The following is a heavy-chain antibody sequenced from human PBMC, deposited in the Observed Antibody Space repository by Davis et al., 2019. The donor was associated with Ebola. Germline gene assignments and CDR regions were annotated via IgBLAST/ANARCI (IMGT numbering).Heavy chain of an antibody. J-gene: IGHJ3*02. CDR3: ARAPGGRYFDWSGSYDAFDI. CDR1: GYTFTSHY. Sequence: ASVKVSCKASGYTFTSHYMYWVRQAPGQGLEWMGIINPRGGSTSYAQKFQGRVTMTRDTSTSTVYMELSSLRAKDTAVYYCARAPGGRYFDWSGSYDAFDIWGQGTMVTVSS. D-gene: IGHD3-9*01. CDR2: INPRGGST. V-gene: IGHV1-46*01.